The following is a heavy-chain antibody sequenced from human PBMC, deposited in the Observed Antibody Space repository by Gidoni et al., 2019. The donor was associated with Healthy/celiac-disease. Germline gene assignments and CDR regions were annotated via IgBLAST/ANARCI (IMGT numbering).Heavy chain of an antibody. V-gene: IGHV3-21*01. J-gene: IGHJ6*02. CDR1: GFNFSSYS. CDR2: ISSSSSYI. D-gene: IGHD6-13*01. CDR3: ARLRGIAAMDV. Sequence: EVQLVESGGGLVKPGGSLRLSCAASGFNFSSYSMNWVRQAPGKGLEWVSSISSSSSYIYYADSVKGRFTISRDNAKNSLYLQMNSLRAEETAVYYCARLRGIAAMDVWGQGTTVTVSS.